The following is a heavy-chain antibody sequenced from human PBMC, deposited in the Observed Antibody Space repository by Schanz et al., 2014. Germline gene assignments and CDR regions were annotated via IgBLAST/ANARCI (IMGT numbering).Heavy chain of an antibody. CDR1: GYTFTSDS. D-gene: IGHD6-13*01. CDR3: ARDGVDAAAGGNY. CDR2: INPSGGST. Sequence: QVQLVQSGAEVKKPGASVKVSCKASGYTFTSDSMHWVRQAPGQGLEWMGMINPSGGSTTYAQKFHSRLAMTRDTSTSTVYMELSSLRSEDTAVYYCARDGVDAAAGGNYWGQGTLVTVSS. V-gene: IGHV1-46*03. J-gene: IGHJ4*02.